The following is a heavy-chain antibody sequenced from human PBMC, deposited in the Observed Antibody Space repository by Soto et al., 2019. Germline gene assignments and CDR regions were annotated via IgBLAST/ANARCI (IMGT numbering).Heavy chain of an antibody. Sequence: ASETLSLTCTVSGGSIKNSNFYWAWIRQPPGKGLEWIATIYYNEATYYNPSLKSRVTISVDTLKNELSLKMSSVTAADTAVYYCASHSSGSYYYFDYWGQGTLVTVSS. J-gene: IGHJ4*02. CDR2: IYYNEAT. D-gene: IGHD1-26*01. V-gene: IGHV4-39*01. CDR1: GGSIKNSNFY. CDR3: ASHSSGSYYYFDY.